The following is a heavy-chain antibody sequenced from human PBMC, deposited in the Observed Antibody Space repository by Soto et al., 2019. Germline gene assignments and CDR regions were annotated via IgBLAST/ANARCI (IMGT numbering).Heavy chain of an antibody. J-gene: IGHJ6*02. D-gene: IGHD3-10*01. CDR1: GDSISSYY. V-gene: IGHV4-59*01. Sequence: SETLSLTCIVSGDSISSYYWSWIRQPPGKGLEWIAYIYYSGSTNYNPSLKSRVTISVDTSKNQFSLKLSSVTAADTAVYYCARDRSYGSGAYGLDVWGQGTTVTVSS. CDR2: IYYSGST. CDR3: ARDRSYGSGAYGLDV.